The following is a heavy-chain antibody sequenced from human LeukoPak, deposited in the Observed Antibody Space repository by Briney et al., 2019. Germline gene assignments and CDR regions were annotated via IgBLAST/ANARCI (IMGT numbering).Heavy chain of an antibody. V-gene: IGHV1-46*01. D-gene: IGHD3-22*01. CDR2: INPSGGST. CDR1: GYTFTSYY. J-gene: IGHJ4*02. CDR3: ARDWARRDYYDSSGSPSDY. Sequence: ASVKVSCKASGYTFTSYYMHWVRQAPGQGLEWMGLINPSGGSTSYAQKFQGRVTMTRDTSTSTVYMELSSLRSEDTAVYYCARDWARRDYYDSSGSPSDYWGQGTLVTISS.